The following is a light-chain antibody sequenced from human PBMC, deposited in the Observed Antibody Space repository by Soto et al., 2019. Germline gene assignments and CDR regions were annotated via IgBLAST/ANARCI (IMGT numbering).Light chain of an antibody. Sequence: AIRMTRSQFSLPASVEDRVSITSWASQGISSYLAWYQQNPQKAPNLFIYFPSSLQNGVPSRFSGRGSGTDYTLTISSLQPEDFATYYCQQYYSTPPTFGGGTKVEIK. CDR2: FPS. J-gene: IGKJ4*01. CDR3: QQYYSTPPT. CDR1: QGISSY. V-gene: IGKV1D-43*01.